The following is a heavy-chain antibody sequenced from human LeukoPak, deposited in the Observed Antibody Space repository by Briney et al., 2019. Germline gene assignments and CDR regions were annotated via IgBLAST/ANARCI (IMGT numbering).Heavy chain of an antibody. J-gene: IGHJ4*02. CDR1: GYRFISYW. Sequence: GGSLNISGKGIGYRFISYWIGWAGQVPGTGLEWMGIVYPGDSDPSYSSSCQGHVTISADKSISTDYQQWRSLKASDTAMYYCAKHFSGYDYDYWGQGTLVTVSS. CDR2: VYPGDSDP. D-gene: IGHD5-12*01. V-gene: IGHV5-51*01. CDR3: AKHFSGYDYDY.